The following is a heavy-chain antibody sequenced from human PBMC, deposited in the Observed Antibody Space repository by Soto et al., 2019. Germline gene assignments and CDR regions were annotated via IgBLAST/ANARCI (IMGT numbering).Heavy chain of an antibody. D-gene: IGHD6-19*01. V-gene: IGHV3-7*05. J-gene: IGHJ4*02. CDR3: ASPQQWLGQRGDFDY. CDR1: GFTFSNYW. Sequence: EVQLVESGGGLVQPGGSLRLSCAASGFTFSNYWMSWVRQAPGKGLEWVANIRQDGSDKYYVDSVKGRFTISRDNSKNSLYPQMNSLRAEDTAVYYCASPQQWLGQRGDFDYWGQGTLVTVSS. CDR2: IRQDGSDK.